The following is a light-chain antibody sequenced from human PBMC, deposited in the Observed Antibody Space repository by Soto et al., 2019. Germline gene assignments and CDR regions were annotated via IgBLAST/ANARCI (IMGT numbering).Light chain of an antibody. J-gene: IGKJ2*01. CDR3: QQYGNSPPNT. CDR1: QSVTSSY. CDR2: GAS. V-gene: IGKV3-20*01. Sequence: EIVLTQSPGTLFLSPGERATLSCRASQSVTSSYLAWYQLKPGQAPRVLIYGASNRATGIPDRFSGSGSGTDFTLTISRLEPEDFAVYFCQQYGNSPPNTFGQGTKVET.